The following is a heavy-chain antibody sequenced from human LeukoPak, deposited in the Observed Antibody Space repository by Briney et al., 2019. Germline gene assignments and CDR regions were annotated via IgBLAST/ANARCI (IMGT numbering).Heavy chain of an antibody. CDR3: TRGAPVGSSREFDY. CDR2: TYYRSKWYN. D-gene: IGHD5-24*01. J-gene: IGHJ4*02. Sequence: SQTLSLTCDISGDSVSSNSAAWNWIRQSPLRGLEWLGRTYYRSKWYNDYAVSVKSRITINPDTSKRPSSLQLNSVTPEDTAVYYCTRGAPVGSSREFDYWGQGTLVTVSS. CDR1: GDSVSSNSAA. V-gene: IGHV6-1*01.